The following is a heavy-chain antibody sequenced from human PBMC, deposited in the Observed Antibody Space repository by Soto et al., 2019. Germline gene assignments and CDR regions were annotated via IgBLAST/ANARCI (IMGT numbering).Heavy chain of an antibody. Sequence: ASVKVSCKASGYTFTSYAMHWVRQAPGQRLEWMGWINAGNGNTKYSQKLQGRVTITRDTSASTAYMELSSLRSEDTAVYYCARYGKWGSSWYYFDYWGQGTLVTVS. CDR3: ARYGKWGSSWYYFDY. J-gene: IGHJ4*02. CDR1: GYTFTSYA. V-gene: IGHV1-3*01. CDR2: INAGNGNT. D-gene: IGHD6-13*01.